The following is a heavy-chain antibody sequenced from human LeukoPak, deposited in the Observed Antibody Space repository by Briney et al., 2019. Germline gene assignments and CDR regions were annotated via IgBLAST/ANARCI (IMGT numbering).Heavy chain of an antibody. Sequence: SETLSLTCTVSGGSISSNYWSWIRQSPGKGLEWIGYIYYSGSTNYNPSLKSRVTISIDTSKNQFSLKLSSVTAADTAVYYCARDQISRGTPAAPWGQGTLVTVSS. CDR3: ARDQISRGTPAAP. V-gene: IGHV4-59*12. CDR1: GGSISSNY. D-gene: IGHD2-15*01. J-gene: IGHJ5*02. CDR2: IYYSGST.